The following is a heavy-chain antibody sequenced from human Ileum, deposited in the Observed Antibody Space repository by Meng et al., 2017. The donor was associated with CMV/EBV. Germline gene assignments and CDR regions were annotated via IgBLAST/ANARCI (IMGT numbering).Heavy chain of an antibody. CDR2: IFATGTT. V-gene: IGHV4-4*07. J-gene: IGHJ5*02. Sequence: QLQLQGSGPGLVNVSETLSLTCTVSGASLNDYYWSWIRQPAGKGLEWIGRIFATGTTNYNPSLKSRVTMSVDTSKNQFSLKLTSVTAADTAVYFCARDRFDPWGQGALVTVSS. CDR3: ARDRFDP. CDR1: GASLNDYY.